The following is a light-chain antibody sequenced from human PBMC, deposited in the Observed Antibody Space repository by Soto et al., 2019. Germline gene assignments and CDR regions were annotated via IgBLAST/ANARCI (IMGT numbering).Light chain of an antibody. CDR2: GAS. CDR1: QSVSSN. Sequence: EIVMTQSPATLSVSPGERATLSCRASQSVSSNLAWYQQKPGQAPRLLIYGASTRATGIPARFSGSGSGTEFTLTLRSLQSEDFAVYYCQQYNNWPITFGPGTKVDIK. V-gene: IGKV3-15*01. J-gene: IGKJ3*01. CDR3: QQYNNWPIT.